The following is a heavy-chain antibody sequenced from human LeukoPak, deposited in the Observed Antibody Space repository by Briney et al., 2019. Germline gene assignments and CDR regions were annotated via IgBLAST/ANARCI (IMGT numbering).Heavy chain of an antibody. Sequence: QAGGSLRLSCAASGFTFSNYAMTWVSQAPESGLEWVSSISGGGSIKNYADSVKGRFIISRDNSKNTLDLQMDSLRVDDTAIYYCANGAAPSYWYYMDVCGKGTTVTVSS. V-gene: IGHV3-23*01. D-gene: IGHD2-8*02. CDR2: ISGGGSIK. CDR1: GFTFSNYA. CDR3: ANGAAPSYWYYMDV. J-gene: IGHJ6*03.